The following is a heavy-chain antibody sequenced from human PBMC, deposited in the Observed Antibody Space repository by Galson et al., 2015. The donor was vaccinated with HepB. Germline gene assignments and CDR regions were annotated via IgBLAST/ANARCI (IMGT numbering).Heavy chain of an antibody. Sequence: SLRLSCAASGFTFGDYAMSWFRQAPGKGLEWVGFIRSKAYGGTTEYAASVKGRFTISRDDSKSIAYLQMNSLKTEDTAVYYCTRVGIGSDCSSTSCPPTGYYYMDVWGKGTTVTVSS. CDR1: GFTFGDYA. CDR3: TRVGIGSDCSSTSCPPTGYYYMDV. CDR2: IRSKAYGGTT. V-gene: IGHV3-49*03. J-gene: IGHJ6*03. D-gene: IGHD2-2*01.